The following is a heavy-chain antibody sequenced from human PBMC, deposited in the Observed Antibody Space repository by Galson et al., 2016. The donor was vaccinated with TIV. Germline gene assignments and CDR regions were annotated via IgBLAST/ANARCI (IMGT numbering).Heavy chain of an antibody. J-gene: IGHJ4*02. V-gene: IGHV3-23*01. CDR2: IGGGNDP. Sequence: SLRLSCAASGFRFSSFAMGWVRQAPGKGLEWVSGIGGGNDPFNADSAKGRFTISRDNSKNIVYLQMNSLRAEDSAIYYCAKFSGTYHNQYFFDYWGQGTLVTVSS. CDR1: GFRFSSFA. CDR3: AKFSGTYHNQYFFDY. D-gene: IGHD5-12*01.